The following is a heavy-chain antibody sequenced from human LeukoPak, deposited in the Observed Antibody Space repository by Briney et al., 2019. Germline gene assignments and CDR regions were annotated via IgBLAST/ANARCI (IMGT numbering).Heavy chain of an antibody. CDR3: ARAGYYDARREYNWFDP. Sequence: TGGSLRLSCAASGFNFSRYSMNWVRQAPGKGLEWVSSISSSSSYIYYADSVKGRFTISRDNAKNSLYLQMNSLRAEDTAVYYCARAGYYDARREYNWFDPWGQGILVTVSS. J-gene: IGHJ5*02. D-gene: IGHD4/OR15-4a*01. V-gene: IGHV3-21*01. CDR2: ISSSSSYI. CDR1: GFNFSRYS.